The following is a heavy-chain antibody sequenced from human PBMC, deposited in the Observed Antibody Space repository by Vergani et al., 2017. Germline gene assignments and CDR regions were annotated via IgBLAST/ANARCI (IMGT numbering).Heavy chain of an antibody. D-gene: IGHD2-21*01. Sequence: QVQLVESGGGVVQPGRSLRLSCPSPGFAFSTYAMHWVRQAPGKGLEWVAIIYYDGSKKYYADSVKGRFTISRDNSRNTLDLPMSRLRAEDTVIYYCVREGSYCGSTTCRNPSYVYYYHMVVLVGGTTAAVSS. CDR2: IYYDGSKK. CDR1: GFAFSTYA. CDR3: VREGSYCGSTTCRNPSYVYYYHMVV. V-gene: IGHV3-33*01. J-gene: IGHJ6*03.